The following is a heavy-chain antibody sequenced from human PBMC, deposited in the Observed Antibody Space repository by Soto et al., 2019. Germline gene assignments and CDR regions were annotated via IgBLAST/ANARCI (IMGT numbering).Heavy chain of an antibody. V-gene: IGHV3-33*01. D-gene: IGHD5-18*01. CDR2: IWYDGSNK. CDR1: GFTFSSYG. CDR3: ARDSVTFDY. Sequence: QVQLVESGGGVVQPGRSLRLSCAASGFTFSSYGMHWVRQAPGKGLEWVAFIWYDGSNKYYADSVKGRFTISRDNSKNTLYLQMNSLRAEDTAVYYCARDSVTFDYWGQGTLVTVSS. J-gene: IGHJ4*02.